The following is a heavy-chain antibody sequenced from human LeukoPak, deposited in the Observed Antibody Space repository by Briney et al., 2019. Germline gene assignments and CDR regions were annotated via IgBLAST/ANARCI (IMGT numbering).Heavy chain of an antibody. Sequence: SETLSLTCTVAGGSIRSFYWNWIRQPAGKGLEWIGRIDKTGSTNYNPFLKSRVTVSVDTSKNQFSLKLNSVTAADTAVYHCARKDGDLWGQGTLVTVSS. CDR1: GGSIRSFY. CDR2: IDKTGST. V-gene: IGHV4-4*07. J-gene: IGHJ5*02. CDR3: ARKDGDL.